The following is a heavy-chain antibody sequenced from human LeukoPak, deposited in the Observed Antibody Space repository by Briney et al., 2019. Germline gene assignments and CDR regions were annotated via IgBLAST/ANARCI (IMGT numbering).Heavy chain of an antibody. Sequence: PSETLSLTCDVSGYSISSGYFWGWIRQPPGKGLEWTGSIYHVGNTYQNPSLKSRVTISRDTSKNQFSLKLTSVTTADTAVYYCARSPRWFFDLWGRGTLVTVSS. J-gene: IGHJ2*01. CDR2: IYHVGNT. CDR3: ARSPRWFFDL. V-gene: IGHV4-38-2*01. CDR1: GYSISSGYF.